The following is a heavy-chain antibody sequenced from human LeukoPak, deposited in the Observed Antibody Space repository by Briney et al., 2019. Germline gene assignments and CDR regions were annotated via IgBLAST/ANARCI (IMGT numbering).Heavy chain of an antibody. CDR1: GFTFDDYA. Sequence: GGSLRLSCAASGFTFDDYAMHWVRQAPGKGLEWVAGIMWNSGAIAYADSVKGRFTISRDNAKNSLYLQMNSLRSEDTALYYRVKDRNANLNYDIHWFDPWGQGTLVTVSS. CDR2: IMWNSGAI. D-gene: IGHD3-16*01. V-gene: IGHV3-9*01. CDR3: VKDRNANLNYDIHWFDP. J-gene: IGHJ5*02.